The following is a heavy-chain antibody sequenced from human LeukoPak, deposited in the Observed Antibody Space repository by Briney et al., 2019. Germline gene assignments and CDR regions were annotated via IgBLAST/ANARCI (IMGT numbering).Heavy chain of an antibody. CDR3: ARGVWGLPNFDY. Sequence: PSETLSLTCAVYGGSFSGYYWSWIRQPPGKGLEWIGYIYYSGSTNYNPSLKSRVTISVDTSKNQFSLKLSSVTAADTAVYYCARGVWGLPNFDYWGQGTLVTVS. J-gene: IGHJ4*02. CDR2: IYYSGST. V-gene: IGHV4-59*01. CDR1: GGSFSGYY. D-gene: IGHD7-27*01.